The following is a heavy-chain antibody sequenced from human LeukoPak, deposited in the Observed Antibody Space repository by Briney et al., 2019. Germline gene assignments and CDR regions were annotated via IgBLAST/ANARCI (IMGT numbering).Heavy chain of an antibody. Sequence: SETLSLTCAVYGGSFSGYYWSWIRQPPGKGLEWIGEINHSGSTNYNPSLKSRVTISVDTSKNQFSLKLSSVTAADTAVYYCARTPYSSGWYRGVVDYYLDYWGQGTLVTVSS. J-gene: IGHJ4*02. CDR3: ARTPYSSGWYRGVVDYYLDY. CDR1: GGSFSGYY. CDR2: INHSGST. V-gene: IGHV4-34*01. D-gene: IGHD6-19*01.